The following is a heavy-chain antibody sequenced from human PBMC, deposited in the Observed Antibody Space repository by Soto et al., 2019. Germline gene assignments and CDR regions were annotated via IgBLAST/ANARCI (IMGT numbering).Heavy chain of an antibody. Sequence: PGEFLKICCRVSGYSFTGYGIRCVRQMPGKGLEWMGIIYPGDSDTRYSPSFQGQVTISADKSISTAYLQWSSLKASDTAMYYCARRTGYCSSTSCHYYFDYWGQGTLVTVSS. V-gene: IGHV5-51*01. D-gene: IGHD2-2*03. CDR3: ARRTGYCSSTSCHYYFDY. CDR2: IYPGDSDT. CDR1: GYSFTGYG. J-gene: IGHJ4*02.